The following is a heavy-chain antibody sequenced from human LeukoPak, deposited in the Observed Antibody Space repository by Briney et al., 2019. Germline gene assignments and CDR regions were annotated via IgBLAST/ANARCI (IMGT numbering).Heavy chain of an antibody. J-gene: IGHJ5*02. Sequence: PSETLSLTCTVSGGSISSYYWSWIRQPPGKGLEWIGYIYYSGSTNYNPSLKSRVTISVDTSKNQFSLKLSSVTAADTAVYYCARDLGSYSSSWYGGYNWFDPWGQGTLVTVSS. CDR2: IYYSGST. CDR3: ARDLGSYSSSWYGGYNWFDP. V-gene: IGHV4-59*12. CDR1: GGSISSYY. D-gene: IGHD6-13*01.